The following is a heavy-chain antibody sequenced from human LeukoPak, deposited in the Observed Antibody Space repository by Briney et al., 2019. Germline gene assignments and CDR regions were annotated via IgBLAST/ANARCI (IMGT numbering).Heavy chain of an antibody. V-gene: IGHV3-30*02. J-gene: IGHJ4*02. CDR3: AKGVEGLRLGCFDY. Sequence: GGSLRLSCTASGFTFTYYGVHWGRQAPGERLERVAFLRYDGSNKYYVDSVRGRFTISRDNSKNTLYLEMNSLRAEDTAVYYCAKGVEGLRLGCFDYWGQETLVTVSS. D-gene: IGHD5-12*01. CDR2: LRYDGSNK. CDR1: GFTFTYYG.